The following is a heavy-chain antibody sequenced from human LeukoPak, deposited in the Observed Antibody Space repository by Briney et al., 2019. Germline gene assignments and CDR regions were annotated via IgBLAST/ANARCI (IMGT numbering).Heavy chain of an antibody. CDR1: GGSISSYY. J-gene: IGHJ6*02. CDR2: IYYSGST. D-gene: IGHD3-3*01. CDR3: ARAPITIFDYGMDV. V-gene: IGHV4-59*01. Sequence: SETLSLTCTVSGGSISSYYWSWIRQPPGKGLEWIGYIYYSGSTNYNPSLKSRVTISVDTSKNQFSLKLSSVTAADTAVYYWARAPITIFDYGMDVWGQGTTVTVSS.